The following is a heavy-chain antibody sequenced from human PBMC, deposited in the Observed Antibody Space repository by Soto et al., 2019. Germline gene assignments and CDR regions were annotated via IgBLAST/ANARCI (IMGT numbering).Heavy chain of an antibody. J-gene: IGHJ4*02. D-gene: IGHD3-22*01. CDR3: ARILRYYDSSGYYYYVDY. V-gene: IGHV2-26*01. CDR2: IFSNDEK. Sequence: SGPTLVNPTETLTLTCTVSGFSLSNARMGVSWIRQPPGKALEWLAHIFSNDEKSYSTSLKSRLTISKDTSKSQVVLTMTNMDPVDTATYYCARILRYYDSSGYYYYVDYWGQGTLVTVSS. CDR1: GFSLSNARMG.